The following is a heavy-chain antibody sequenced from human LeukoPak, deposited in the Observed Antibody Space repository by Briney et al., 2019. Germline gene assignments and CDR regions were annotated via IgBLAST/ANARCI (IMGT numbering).Heavy chain of an antibody. D-gene: IGHD3-10*01. CDR1: KFTSSSSV. CDR2: TKQDGSEK. V-gene: IGHV3-7*01. CDR3: ARGAYYYNSGDAFDV. J-gene: IGHJ3*01. Sequence: PGGSLRLSCAASKFTSSSSVMHWVRQAPGKGLEWLANTKQDGSEKYYVDSVKGRFTISRDNARNSLYLQMNSLRVEDTAVYYCARGAYYYNSGDAFDVWGQGTMVTVSS.